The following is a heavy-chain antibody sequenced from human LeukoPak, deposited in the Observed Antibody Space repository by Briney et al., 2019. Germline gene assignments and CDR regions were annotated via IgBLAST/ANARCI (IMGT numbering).Heavy chain of an antibody. V-gene: IGHV3-23*01. J-gene: IGHJ6*03. Sequence: PGGSLRLSCAAPGFTFSSYAMSWVRQAPGKGLEWVSAISGSGGSTYYADSVKGRFTISRDNSKNTLYLQMNSLRAEDTAVYYCAKDAFALIWIRGYMDVWGKGTTVTVSS. D-gene: IGHD5-18*01. CDR3: AKDAFALIWIRGYMDV. CDR1: GFTFSSYA. CDR2: ISGSGGST.